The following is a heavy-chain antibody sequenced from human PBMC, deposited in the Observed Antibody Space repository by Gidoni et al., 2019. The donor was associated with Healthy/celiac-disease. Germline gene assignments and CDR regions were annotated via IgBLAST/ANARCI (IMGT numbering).Heavy chain of an antibody. D-gene: IGHD6-19*01. CDR1: GFTFSNAW. Sequence: EVQLVESGGGLVKPGGSLRLSCAASGFTFSNAWMSWVRQAPGKGLGWVGRIKSKTDGGTTDYAAPVKGRFTISRDDSKNTLYLQMNSLKTEDTAVYYCTTGGWQWLFRYYYGMDVWGQGTTVTVSS. J-gene: IGHJ6*02. CDR3: TTGGWQWLFRYYYGMDV. CDR2: IKSKTDGGTT. V-gene: IGHV3-15*01.